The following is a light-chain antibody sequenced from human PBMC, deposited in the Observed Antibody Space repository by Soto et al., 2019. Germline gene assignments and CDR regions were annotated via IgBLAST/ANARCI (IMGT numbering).Light chain of an antibody. CDR2: EVS. V-gene: IGLV2-14*01. CDR1: SSDVGGYNY. Sequence: LTQPASVSGSPGQSITISCTGTSSDVGGYNYVSWYQQHPGKAPKLMIYEVSNRPSGVSNRFSGSKSGNTASLTISGLQAEDEADYYSSSYTSSSTYVFGTGTKATVL. J-gene: IGLJ1*01. CDR3: SSYTSSSTYV.